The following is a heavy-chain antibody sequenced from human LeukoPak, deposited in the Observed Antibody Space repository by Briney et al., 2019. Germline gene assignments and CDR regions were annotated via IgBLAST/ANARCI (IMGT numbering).Heavy chain of an antibody. Sequence: GGSLRLSCAASGFTLSNYWVHWVRQAPGKGLVWVSRIKTDGVTTNYADSVKGRFTISRDNAKNTLYLQMNSLRAEDTAVYYCARTYDFWSGSQYYFDSWGQGTLVTVSS. CDR2: IKTDGVTT. CDR1: GFTLSNYW. V-gene: IGHV3-74*01. D-gene: IGHD3-3*01. J-gene: IGHJ4*02. CDR3: ARTYDFWSGSQYYFDS.